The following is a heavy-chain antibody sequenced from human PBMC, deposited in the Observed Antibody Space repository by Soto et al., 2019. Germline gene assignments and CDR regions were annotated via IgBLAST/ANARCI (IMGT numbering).Heavy chain of an antibody. CDR2: IYYSGST. J-gene: IGHJ6*03. D-gene: IGHD2-2*01. V-gene: IGHV4-31*03. CDR3: ASSRDRIVVVPAAPGGHYYYMDV. Sequence: SETLSLTCTVSGGSISSGGYYWSWIRQHPGKGLEWIGYIYYSGSTYYNPSLKSRVTISVDTSKNQFSLKLSSVTAADTAVYYCASSRDRIVVVPAAPGGHYYYMDVWGKGTTVTVSS. CDR1: GGSISSGGYY.